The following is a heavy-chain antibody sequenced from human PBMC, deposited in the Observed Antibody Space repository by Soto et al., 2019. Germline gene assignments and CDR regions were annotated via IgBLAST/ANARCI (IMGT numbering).Heavy chain of an antibody. V-gene: IGHV3-7*01. CDR3: ATLETAEIQTAAY. CDR1: GFIFSAYW. CDR2: INRGASGT. D-gene: IGHD2-15*01. Sequence: EVQLVESGGDLVQPGGSLRLSCAGSGFIFSAYWMRWVGHAPGKGLEWVAMINRGASGTHYVDSVKGRFTISRDNAKNALYVQMISLGVEDTAVYYCATLETAEIQTAAYWGQGTLGTVSP. J-gene: IGHJ4*02.